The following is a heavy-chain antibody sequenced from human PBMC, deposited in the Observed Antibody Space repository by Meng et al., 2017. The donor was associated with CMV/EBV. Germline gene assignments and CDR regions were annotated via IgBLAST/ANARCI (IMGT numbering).Heavy chain of an antibody. CDR1: GFTFSSYE. V-gene: IGHV3-48*03. J-gene: IGHJ6*02. D-gene: IGHD5-12*01. Sequence: GASLKISCAASGFTFSSYEMNWVRQAPGKGLEWVSYISSSGSTIYYADSVKGRFTISRDNAKNSLYLQMNSLRAEDTAVYYCAREGVAYYYYYGMDVWGQGTTVTVSS. CDR3: AREGVAYYYYYGMDV. CDR2: ISSSGSTI.